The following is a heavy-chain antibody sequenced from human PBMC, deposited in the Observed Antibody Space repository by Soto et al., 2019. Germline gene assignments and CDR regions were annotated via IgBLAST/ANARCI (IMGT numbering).Heavy chain of an antibody. CDR2: KTKADGGTT. Sequence: GGSLRLSCAASGFTFSDAWMNWVRQAPGKGLEWVGHVKTKADGGTTDYVDSVKGRFTISRDNAKNSLYLQMNSLRAEDTAVYYCARGGTSVAGPYWGQGTLVTVSS. D-gene: IGHD6-19*01. CDR3: ARGGTSVAGPY. J-gene: IGHJ4*02. CDR1: GFTFSDAW. V-gene: IGHV3-15*07.